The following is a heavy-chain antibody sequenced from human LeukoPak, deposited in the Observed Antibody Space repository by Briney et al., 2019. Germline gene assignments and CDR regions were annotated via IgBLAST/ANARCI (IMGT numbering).Heavy chain of an antibody. Sequence: ASVKVSCKASGYTFTGYYMHWVRPAPGQGLEWMGWINPNSGGTNYAQKFQGRVTMTRDTSISTAYMELSRLRSDDTAVYYCARAEGNAYGMDVWGQGTTVTVSS. CDR3: ARAEGNAYGMDV. CDR2: INPNSGGT. D-gene: IGHD1-1*01. CDR1: GYTFTGYY. V-gene: IGHV1-2*02. J-gene: IGHJ6*02.